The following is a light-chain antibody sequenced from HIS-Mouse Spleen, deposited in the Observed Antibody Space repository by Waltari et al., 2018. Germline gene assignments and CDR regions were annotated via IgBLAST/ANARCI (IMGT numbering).Light chain of an antibody. CDR3: VLYMGSGIWV. J-gene: IGLJ3*02. Sequence: QTVVTQEPSFSVSPGGTVTLTCGLSSGSVSTSYYPSCYQQTPGQAPRTLIYSTNTRSSGVPDRFSGSILGKKAALTITGAQADDESDYYCVLYMGSGIWVFGGGTKLTVL. CDR2: STN. CDR1: SGSVSTSYY. V-gene: IGLV8-61*01.